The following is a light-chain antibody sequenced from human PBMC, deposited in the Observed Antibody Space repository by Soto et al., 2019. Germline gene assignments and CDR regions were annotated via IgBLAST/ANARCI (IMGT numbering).Light chain of an antibody. V-gene: IGLV2-14*01. J-gene: IGLJ2*01. CDR2: DVS. CDR3: SSCTSSSTRV. Sequence: QSVLTQPASVSGSPGQSITISCTGTSSDIGAYNYVSWYQQHPGKAPKLIIYDVSNRPSGVSDRFSGSKSGNTASLTISGLQAEDEADYFCSSCTSSSTRVFGGGTKLTVL. CDR1: SSDIGAYNY.